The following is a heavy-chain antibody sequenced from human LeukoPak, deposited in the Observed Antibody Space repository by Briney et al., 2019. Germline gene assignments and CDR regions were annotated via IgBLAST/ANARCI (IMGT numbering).Heavy chain of an antibody. CDR2: IYTSGST. J-gene: IGHJ5*02. CDR1: GGSVSSGSYY. Sequence: PSQTQSLTCTVSGGSVSSGSYYWSWIRQPAGKGLEWIGRIYTSGSTNYNPSLKSRVTISVDTSKNQFSLKLSSVTAADTAVYYCARDNYDSSGYYSLRWFDPWGQGTLVTVSS. D-gene: IGHD3-22*01. V-gene: IGHV4-61*02. CDR3: ARDNYDSSGYYSLRWFDP.